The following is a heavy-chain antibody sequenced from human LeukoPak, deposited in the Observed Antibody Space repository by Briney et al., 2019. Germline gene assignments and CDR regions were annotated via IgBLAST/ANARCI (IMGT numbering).Heavy chain of an antibody. CDR1: GGSISSGDYY. J-gene: IGHJ4*02. CDR2: INYRGST. D-gene: IGHD1-14*01. Sequence: SQTLSLTCTVSGGSISSGDYYWSWIRQPPGKGLEWIGEINYRGSTSYNPSLKSRVTISVDTSKNQFSLKLSSVTAADTAVYYCARARTSTNFFDYWGQGTLVTVSS. V-gene: IGHV4-30-4*08. CDR3: ARARTSTNFFDY.